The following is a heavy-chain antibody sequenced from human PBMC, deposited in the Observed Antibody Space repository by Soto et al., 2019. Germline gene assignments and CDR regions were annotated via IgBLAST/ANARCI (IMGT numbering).Heavy chain of an antibody. J-gene: IGHJ4*02. CDR1: GFSLSTSGVG. D-gene: IGHD3-10*01. CDR3: AHSVGYYCGSGSYLPDY. CDR2: IYWDDDK. Sequence: QITLKESGPTLVKPTQTLTLTCTFSGFSLSTSGVGVGWIRQPPGKALEWLALIYWDDDKRYSPSQKSRLTSSKDTSKDQVVLTMTNMDPVDTATYYCAHSVGYYCGSGSYLPDYWGQGTLVTVSS. V-gene: IGHV2-5*02.